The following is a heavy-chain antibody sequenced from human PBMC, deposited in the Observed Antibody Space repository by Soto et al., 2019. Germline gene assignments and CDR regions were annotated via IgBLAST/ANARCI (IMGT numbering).Heavy chain of an antibody. Sequence: QVQLQQWGAGLLKPSETLSLTCAVYGGSFSGYYWSWIRQPPGKGLEWIGEINHSGSTNYNPSLKSRVTISVDTSKNQFSLKLSSVTSADTAVYNCARGPHPFYYGDYLRMRAAFGYWGQGTLVTVSS. V-gene: IGHV4-34*01. CDR1: GGSFSGYY. CDR2: INHSGST. J-gene: IGHJ4*02. CDR3: ARGPHPFYYGDYLRMRAAFGY. D-gene: IGHD4-17*01.